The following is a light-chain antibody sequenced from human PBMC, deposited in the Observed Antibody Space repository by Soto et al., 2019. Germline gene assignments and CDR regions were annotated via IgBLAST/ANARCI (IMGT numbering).Light chain of an antibody. CDR3: QQYSACPLT. CDR1: QSVNNN. V-gene: IGKV3-15*01. CDR2: GAS. J-gene: IGKJ4*01. Sequence: EIVMTQSPATLSVSPGERATLFCRASQSVNNNFLAWYQQKPGKAPRLLIHGASTRATGIPARFSGSGSGTEFTLTISSLQSEDFAVYYCQQYSACPLTFGGGTKVEIK.